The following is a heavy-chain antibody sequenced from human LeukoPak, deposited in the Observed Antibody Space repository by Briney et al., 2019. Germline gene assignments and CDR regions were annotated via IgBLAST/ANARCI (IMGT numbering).Heavy chain of an antibody. CDR3: ARELSRSYYYYGMDV. V-gene: IGHV4-31*03. CDR2: IYYSGST. CDR1: GGSISSGGYY. J-gene: IGHJ6*02. D-gene: IGHD2-2*01. Sequence: SETLSLTCTVSGGSISSGGYYWSWIRQHPGKGLEWIGYIYYSGSTYYNPSLKSRVTISVDTSKNQFSLKLSSVTAADTAVYYCARELSRSYYYYGMDVWGQGTTVTVSS.